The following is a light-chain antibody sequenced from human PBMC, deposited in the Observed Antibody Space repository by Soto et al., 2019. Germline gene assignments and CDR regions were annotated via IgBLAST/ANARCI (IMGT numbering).Light chain of an antibody. CDR2: GAS. CDR3: QQHDSSQWI. CDR1: QSVSNTY. Sequence: EVVLTQSPGTLSLSPGERATLSCRASQSVSNTYVAWYQHIPGQTPRLLIYGASNRATGIPDRFSGSGSGTDFTLTISRLEHEDFQVYYCQQHDSSQWIFGQGTKVDIK. J-gene: IGKJ1*01. V-gene: IGKV3-20*01.